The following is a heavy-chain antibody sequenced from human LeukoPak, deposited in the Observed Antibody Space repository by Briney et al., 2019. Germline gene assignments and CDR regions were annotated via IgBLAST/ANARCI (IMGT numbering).Heavy chain of an antibody. CDR2: ISSSSSTI. CDR1: GFNFSSYS. Sequence: GGSRRLSCAASGFNFSSYSINWVRQAPGKGLEWVSYISSSSSTIYYADSVKGRFTISRDNAKNSLYLQMNSLRAEDTAVYYCARVEGTAMAYFDYWGQGTLVTVSS. D-gene: IGHD5-18*01. CDR3: ARVEGTAMAYFDY. V-gene: IGHV3-48*04. J-gene: IGHJ4*02.